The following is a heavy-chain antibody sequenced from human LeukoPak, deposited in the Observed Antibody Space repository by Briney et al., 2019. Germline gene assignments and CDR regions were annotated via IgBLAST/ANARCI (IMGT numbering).Heavy chain of an antibody. V-gene: IGHV4-34*01. CDR1: GGSFRGYY. J-gene: IGHJ6*02. D-gene: IGHD2-15*01. Sequence: SETLSLTCAVYGGSFRGYYWSWIRQPPGKGLEWIGEINHSGSTNYNPSLKSRVTISVDTSKNQFSLKLSSVTAADTAVYYCARGRIVVVAATCMDVWGQGTTVTVSS. CDR3: ARGRIVVVAATCMDV. CDR2: INHSGST.